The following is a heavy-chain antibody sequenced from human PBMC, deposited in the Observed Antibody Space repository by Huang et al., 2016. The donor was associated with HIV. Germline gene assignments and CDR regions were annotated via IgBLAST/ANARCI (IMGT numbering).Heavy chain of an antibody. J-gene: IGHJ2*01. V-gene: IGHV4-34*01. CDR1: GGSFTNYY. CDR2: INTGGST. Sequence: QQQLQQWGAGLLKPSETLSLTCAVYGGSFTNYYWGWIRQPPGKGLEWIGEINTGGSTEYSPALKSGVTSSLDTSKNQVSLKLTSVSAADTAVYYCVRGPRYVSADWYARLRNYWFFDLWGRGSLVSVSS. CDR3: VRGPRYVSADWYARLRNYWFFDL. D-gene: IGHD3-9*01.